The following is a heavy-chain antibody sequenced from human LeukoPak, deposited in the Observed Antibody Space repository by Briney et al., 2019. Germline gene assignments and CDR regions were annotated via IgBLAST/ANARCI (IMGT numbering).Heavy chain of an antibody. CDR2: ISGSGGST. Sequence: PGGSLRLSCAASGFTFSSYAMSWVRQAPGKGLEWVSAISGSGGSTYHADSVKGRFTISRDNSKNTLYLQMNSLRAEDTAVYYCAKDRSITMVRGVITHFDYWGQGTLVTVSS. CDR1: GFTFSSYA. D-gene: IGHD3-10*01. V-gene: IGHV3-23*01. CDR3: AKDRSITMVRGVITHFDY. J-gene: IGHJ4*02.